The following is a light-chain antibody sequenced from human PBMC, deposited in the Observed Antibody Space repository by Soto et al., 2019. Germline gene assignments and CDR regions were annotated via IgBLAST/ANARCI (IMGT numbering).Light chain of an antibody. CDR3: QSYDSSLSGSVV. CDR2: GNS. Sequence: HSVLTQPPSVSGAPGQRVTISFTGSSSNIGAGYDVHWYQQLPGTAPKLLIYGNSNRPSGVPDRFSGSKSGTSASLAITGLQAEDEADYYCQSYDSSLSGSVVFGGGTKVTVL. V-gene: IGLV1-40*01. J-gene: IGLJ2*01. CDR1: SSNIGAGYD.